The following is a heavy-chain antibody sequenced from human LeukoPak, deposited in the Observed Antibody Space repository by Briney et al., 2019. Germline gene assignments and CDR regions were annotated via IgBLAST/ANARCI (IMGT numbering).Heavy chain of an antibody. J-gene: IGHJ5*02. CDR1: GGTFSSYA. Sequence: SVKVSCKASGGTFSSYAISWVRQAPGHGLEWMGGIIPIFGTANYAQKFQGRVTITADESTSTAYMELSSLRSEDTAVYYCARYWWKVTSLAVAGSNWFDPWGQGTLVTVSS. D-gene: IGHD6-19*01. CDR2: IIPIFGTA. V-gene: IGHV1-69*13. CDR3: ARYWWKVTSLAVAGSNWFDP.